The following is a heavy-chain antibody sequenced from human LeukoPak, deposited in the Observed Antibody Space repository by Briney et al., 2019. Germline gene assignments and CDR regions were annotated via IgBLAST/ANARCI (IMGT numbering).Heavy chain of an antibody. CDR3: ARAARPDYYDSPFDY. CDR2: IYYSGST. Sequence: SETLSLTCAVYGGSFSGYYWSWIRQPPGKGLEWIGSIYYSGSTYYNPSLKSRVTISVDTSKNQFSLKLSSVTAADTAVYYCARAARPDYYDSPFDYWGQGTLVTVSS. D-gene: IGHD3-22*01. CDR1: GGSFSGYY. J-gene: IGHJ4*02. V-gene: IGHV4-34*01.